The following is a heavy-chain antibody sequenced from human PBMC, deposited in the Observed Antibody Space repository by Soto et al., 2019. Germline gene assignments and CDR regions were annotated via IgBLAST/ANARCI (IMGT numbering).Heavy chain of an antibody. J-gene: IGHJ5*01. V-gene: IGHV3-30*04. CDR3: ARDIWSGDYKWFDS. CDR1: GFTFSNSA. D-gene: IGHD3-3*01. CDR2: ISNDGRVQ. Sequence: PGGSLRRSCVASGFTFSNSAMYGVRHAPAKGLEWLAFISNDGRVQYYADSVKGRFTISRDYSKNTVDLQMNSLRNEETAVYYCARDIWSGDYKWFDSWGPGTLVTVSS.